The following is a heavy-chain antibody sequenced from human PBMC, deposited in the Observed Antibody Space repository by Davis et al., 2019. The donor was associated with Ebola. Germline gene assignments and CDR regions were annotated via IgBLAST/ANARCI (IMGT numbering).Heavy chain of an antibody. V-gene: IGHV3-73*01. CDR2: IRSKANSYAT. J-gene: IGHJ4*02. Sequence: GGSLRLSCAASGFTFSGSAMHWVRQASGEGLEWVGRIRSKANSYATAYAASVKGRFTISRDDSKNTAYLKMNSLRAEDTAVYYCARDVRYYYDSSGYYSAPAFDYWGQGTLVTVSS. CDR1: GFTFSGSA. CDR3: ARDVRYYYDSSGYYSAPAFDY. D-gene: IGHD3-22*01.